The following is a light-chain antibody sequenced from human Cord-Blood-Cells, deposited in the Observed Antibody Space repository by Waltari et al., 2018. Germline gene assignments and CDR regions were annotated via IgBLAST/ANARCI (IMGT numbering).Light chain of an antibody. CDR3: QQSYSTPDS. J-gene: IGKJ2*01. CDR2: AAS. V-gene: IGKV1-39*01. Sequence: IQMTQSPSSLSASVGDRVTITCRASQRISSYLNWYQQKPGKAPKLLIYAASSLQSGVPSRFSGSGSGTDFTLTISSLQPEDFATYYCQQSYSTPDSFGQGTKLEIK. CDR1: QRISSY.